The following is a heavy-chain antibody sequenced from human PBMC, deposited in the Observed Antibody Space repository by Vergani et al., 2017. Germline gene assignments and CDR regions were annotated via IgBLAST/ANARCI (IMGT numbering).Heavy chain of an antibody. CDR3: AKDRRYCSSTSCSYYYYYMDV. CDR1: GFTFSTYG. J-gene: IGHJ6*03. CDR2: IWYDGSNK. Sequence: QVQLVESGGGVVQPGRSLRLSCAASGFTFSTYGLHWVRQAPGKGLEWVAVIWYDGSNKYYADSVKGRFTISRDNSKNTLYLQMNSLRAEDTAVYYCAKDRRYCSSTSCSYYYYYMDVWGKGTTVTVSS. V-gene: IGHV3-33*06. D-gene: IGHD2-2*01.